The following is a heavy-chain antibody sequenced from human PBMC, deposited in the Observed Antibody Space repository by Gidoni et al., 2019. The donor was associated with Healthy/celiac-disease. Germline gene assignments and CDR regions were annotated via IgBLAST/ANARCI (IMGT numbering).Heavy chain of an antibody. J-gene: IGHJ5*02. D-gene: IGHD2-15*01. Sequence: EVQLVQSGAEVKKPGESLKISCKGSGYSFTSYWIGWVRQMPGKGLEWMGIIYPGDSDTRYSPSFQGQVTISADKSISTAYLQWSSLKASDTAMYYCARLGGNVGGYCSGGSCYPNWFDPWGQGTLVTVSS. CDR2: IYPGDSDT. CDR1: GYSFTSYW. CDR3: ARLGGNVGGYCSGGSCYPNWFDP. V-gene: IGHV5-51*03.